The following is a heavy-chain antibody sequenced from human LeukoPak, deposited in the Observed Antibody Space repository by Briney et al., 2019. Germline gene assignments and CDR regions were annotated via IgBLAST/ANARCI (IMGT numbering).Heavy chain of an antibody. CDR1: GGSFSGYY. CDR3: ARGSSYCSSTSCYAWYFDY. D-gene: IGHD2-2*01. Sequence: SETLSLTCAVYGGSFSGYYWSWIRQPPGKGLEWIGEINHSGSTNYNPSLKSRVTISVDTSKNQFSLKLSSVTAADTAVHYCARGSSYCSSTSCYAWYFDYWGQGTLVAVSS. J-gene: IGHJ4*02. CDR2: INHSGST. V-gene: IGHV4-34*01.